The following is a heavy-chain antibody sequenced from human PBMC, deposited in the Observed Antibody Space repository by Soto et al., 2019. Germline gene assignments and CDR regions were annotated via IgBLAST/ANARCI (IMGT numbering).Heavy chain of an antibody. D-gene: IGHD5-12*01. CDR1: GFPFSSYG. CDR2: VSASGDKT. J-gene: IGHJ4*02. V-gene: IGHV3-23*01. CDR3: SNGVVATNPLSGY. Sequence: EVQLLESGGGLVQPGGSLRLSCAASGFPFSSYGMTWVRQAPGKGLEWVYTVSASGDKTYYADSVKGRFTISRDNSKNTLYLQMNSLRAEDTAVYYCSNGVVATNPLSGYWGQGTLVTVAS.